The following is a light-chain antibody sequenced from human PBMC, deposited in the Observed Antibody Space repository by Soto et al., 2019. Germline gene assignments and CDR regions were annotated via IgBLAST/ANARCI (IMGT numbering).Light chain of an antibody. CDR3: TSYTSDSTYV. Sequence: LTQPASVSGSPGQSITISSTETSTDVGRYNYVSWYQQHPGKAPKLMVYDVSNRPSWVSNRFSGSKSGITASLTISGLQAEDEADYYCTSYTSDSTYVFGTGTKVTVL. J-gene: IGLJ1*01. CDR2: DVS. V-gene: IGLV2-14*01. CDR1: STDVGRYNY.